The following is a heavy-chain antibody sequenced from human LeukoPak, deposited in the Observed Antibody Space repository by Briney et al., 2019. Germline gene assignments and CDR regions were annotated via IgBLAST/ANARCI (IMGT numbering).Heavy chain of an antibody. D-gene: IGHD1-26*01. CDR1: GFTFSAYA. CDR3: ARGPGPIAGAKNPFDI. V-gene: IGHV3-30*01. Sequence: GRSLRLSCAASGFTFSAYAMHWVRQAPGKGLEWEAVISYDGSNKYYADSVKGRFTISGDKSKDTLYLQMNSLRPEDTAVYYCARGPGPIAGAKNPFDIWGQGTMVTVSS. CDR2: ISYDGSNK. J-gene: IGHJ3*02.